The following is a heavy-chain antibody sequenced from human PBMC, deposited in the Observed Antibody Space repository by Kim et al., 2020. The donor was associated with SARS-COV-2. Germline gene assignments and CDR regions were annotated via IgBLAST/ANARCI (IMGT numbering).Heavy chain of an antibody. CDR3: ASHLVVPAAPFDY. D-gene: IGHD2-2*01. V-gene: IGHV4-61*07. Sequence: SNPSLKSLVTISVDTSKNQFSLKLSSVTAADTAVYYCASHLVVPAAPFDYWGQGTLVTVSS. J-gene: IGHJ4*02.